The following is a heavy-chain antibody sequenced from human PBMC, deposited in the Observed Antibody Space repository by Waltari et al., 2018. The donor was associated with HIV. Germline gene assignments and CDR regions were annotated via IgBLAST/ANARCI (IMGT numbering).Heavy chain of an antibody. CDR3: ARGTGVRFCSS. D-gene: IGHD3-3*01. Sequence: QVQLPESGPGLVKPSEPLSLTCHVSGGPINPYFWNWFRHPPGKGLELIGYIYSPGTTNYTPSLKSRVTMSVDTSKNQFSLKVRSVIAADTAVYYCARGTGVRFCSSWGQGTLVTVSS. V-gene: IGHV4-59*01. CDR2: IYSPGTT. CDR1: GGPINPYF. J-gene: IGHJ5*02.